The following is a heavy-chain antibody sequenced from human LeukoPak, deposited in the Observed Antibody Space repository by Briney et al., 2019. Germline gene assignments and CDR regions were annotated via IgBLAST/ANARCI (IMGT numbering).Heavy chain of an antibody. D-gene: IGHD5-24*01. J-gene: IGHJ4*02. CDR3: ARDEGGWLQLGEYHFDS. Sequence: ASVKVSCKASGYTFTGYYMHWVRQAPGQGLEWMGWINPNSGGTNYAQKFQGWVTMTRDTSISTAYMELSRLRSDDTAVYYCARDEGGWLQLGEYHFDSWGQGTLVTVSS. CDR1: GYTFTGYY. V-gene: IGHV1-2*04. CDR2: INPNSGGT.